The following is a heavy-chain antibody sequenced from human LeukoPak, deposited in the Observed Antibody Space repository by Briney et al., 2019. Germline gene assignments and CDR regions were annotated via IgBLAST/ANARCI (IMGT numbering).Heavy chain of an antibody. CDR2: ILASGSPT. CDR1: GFNFNSYT. Sequence: GGSLRLPCAASGFNFNSYTMNWVRQAPGKGLQWVANILASGSPTYYADSVKGRFIISRGNSKNTVYLQMNSLRVEDTAIYYCAKDLRPDGVDNFDHWGQGILVTVSS. CDR3: AKDLRPDGVDNFDH. D-gene: IGHD2-8*01. J-gene: IGHJ4*02. V-gene: IGHV3-23*01.